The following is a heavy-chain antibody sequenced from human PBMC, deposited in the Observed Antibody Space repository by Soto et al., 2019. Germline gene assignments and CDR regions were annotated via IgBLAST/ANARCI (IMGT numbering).Heavy chain of an antibody. CDR3: ARDRARVEVPYRGDLGAFDI. Sequence: QVQLQESGPGLVKPSQTLSLACTVSGGSISSGGYYWNWIRQHPGKGLEWIGYIHYTGSTHYNASLKSRVTISADTSKNQFSLKLTSVTAADTAVYYCARDRARVEVPYRGDLGAFDIWGQGTMVTVSS. D-gene: IGHD2-15*01. J-gene: IGHJ3*02. CDR1: GGSISSGGYY. V-gene: IGHV4-31*03. CDR2: IHYTGST.